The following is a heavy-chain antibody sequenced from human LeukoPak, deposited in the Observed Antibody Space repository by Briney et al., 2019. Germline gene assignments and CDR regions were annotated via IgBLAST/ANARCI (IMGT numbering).Heavy chain of an antibody. CDR2: IIAMFGTA. CDR3: ARGRVTMVRGVIMSGWFDP. D-gene: IGHD3-10*01. CDR1: GGTFSSYA. J-gene: IGHJ5*02. Sequence: ASVKVSCKASGGTFSSYAISWVRQAPGQGLEWMGGIIAMFGTANYAQKFQGRVTITADKSSSTAYMELYSLRFDDTAVYYCARGRVTMVRGVIMSGWFDPWGQGTLVTVSS. V-gene: IGHV1-69*06.